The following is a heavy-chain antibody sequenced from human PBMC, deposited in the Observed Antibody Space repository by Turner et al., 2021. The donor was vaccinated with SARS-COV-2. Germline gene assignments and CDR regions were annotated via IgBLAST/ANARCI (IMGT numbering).Heavy chain of an antibody. CDR2: ISGSGGHT. CDR1: GFPLSSYA. CDR3: AKRDFADSNGYAPLFDY. J-gene: IGHJ4*02. V-gene: IGHV3-23*01. Sequence: EVRLLECGGGVVQPGGSVSHSCEASASGFPLSSYAMSWVRQAPGEGLDLFSAISGSGGHTYYADSVKGRFTIARDNSKNTLYLQMNSLRVEDTAVYYCAKRDFADSNGYAPLFDYWGQGTLVTVSS. D-gene: IGHD3-22*01.